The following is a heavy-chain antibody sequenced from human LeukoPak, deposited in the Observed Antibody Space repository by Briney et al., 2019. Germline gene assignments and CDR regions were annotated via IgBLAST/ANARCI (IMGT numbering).Heavy chain of an antibody. D-gene: IGHD6-19*01. CDR1: GYTFTGYY. CDR2: INPNSGGT. CDR3: ARDIAVADTYYFDY. Sequence: ASVKVSCKASGYTFTGYYMHWVRQAPGQGLEWMGWINPNSGGTNYAQKFQGRVTMTRDTSISTAYMELSRLRSDDAAVYYCARDIAVADTYYFDYWGQGTLVTVSS. V-gene: IGHV1-2*02. J-gene: IGHJ4*02.